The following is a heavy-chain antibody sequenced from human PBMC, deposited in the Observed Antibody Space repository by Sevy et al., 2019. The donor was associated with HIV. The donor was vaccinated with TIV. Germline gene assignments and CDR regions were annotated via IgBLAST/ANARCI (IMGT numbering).Heavy chain of an antibody. J-gene: IGHJ6*03. V-gene: IGHV1-8*01. Sequence: ASVKVSCKASGYTFTTYDINWVRQATGQGLEWMGWMNPNSGNTVYAQKFQGRVTMTRNTSISTAYMELSSLRSEDTAVYYCASSPSSITIFGVGYYYYYMDVWGKGTPVTVSS. CDR3: ASSPSSITIFGVGYYYYYMDV. CDR2: MNPNSGNT. D-gene: IGHD3-3*01. CDR1: GYTFTTYD.